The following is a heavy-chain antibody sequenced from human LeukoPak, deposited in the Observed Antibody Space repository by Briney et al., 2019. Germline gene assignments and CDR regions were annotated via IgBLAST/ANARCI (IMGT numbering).Heavy chain of an antibody. Sequence: ASVKVTCKASGYTFTDYYMHWVRQAPGQGLEWMGWINPNSGDTNYAQKFQGRVTMTRDTSITTAYMELSSLRSDDTAVYYCARGDSSRGYYYMDVWGKGTTVTVSS. D-gene: IGHD2-21*01. J-gene: IGHJ6*03. CDR3: ARGDSSRGYYYMDV. CDR1: GYTFTDYY. V-gene: IGHV1-2*02. CDR2: INPNSGDT.